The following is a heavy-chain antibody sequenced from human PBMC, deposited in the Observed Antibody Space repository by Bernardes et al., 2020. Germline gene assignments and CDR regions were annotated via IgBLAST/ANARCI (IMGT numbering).Heavy chain of an antibody. CDR1: GFTFDNFA. J-gene: IGHJ4*02. CDR2: ISGNGVST. Sequence: GGSLRLSCGASGFTFDNFAMNWVRQAPGKGLEWVSVISGNGVSTSYADSVKGRFTISRDNSKNTVYLQMNNLRADDTAIYYCVKDAGAVVPLIFDYWGQGNLITGSS. CDR3: VKDAGAVVPLIFDY. D-gene: IGHD2-15*01. V-gene: IGHV3-23*01.